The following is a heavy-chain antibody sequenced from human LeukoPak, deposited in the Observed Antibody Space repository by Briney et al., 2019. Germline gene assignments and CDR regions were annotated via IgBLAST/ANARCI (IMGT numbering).Heavy chain of an antibody. CDR1: GFTFSSYA. V-gene: IGHV3-23*01. Sequence: PGGSLRLSCAASGFTFSSYAMSWVRQAPGKGLEWVSAISGSGGTTYYADSVKGRFPISRDNSKNTLNLQMNSLRAEDTAVYYCARSSGWPYYFDYWGQGALVTVSS. CDR2: ISGSGGTT. CDR3: ARSSGWPYYFDY. D-gene: IGHD3-22*01. J-gene: IGHJ4*02.